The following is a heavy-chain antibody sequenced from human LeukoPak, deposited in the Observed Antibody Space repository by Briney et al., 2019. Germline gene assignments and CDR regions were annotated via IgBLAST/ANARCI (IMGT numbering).Heavy chain of an antibody. V-gene: IGHV4-30-2*01. CDR1: GGSISGGGYS. Sequence: SETLSLTCAVSGGSISGGGYSWSWIRQPPGKGLEWIGYIYHSGSTYYNPSLKSRVTISVDRSKNQFSLKLSSVTAADTAVYYCARQLAGRDYWGQGTLVTVSS. J-gene: IGHJ4*02. CDR2: IYHSGST. CDR3: ARQLAGRDY. D-gene: IGHD6-19*01.